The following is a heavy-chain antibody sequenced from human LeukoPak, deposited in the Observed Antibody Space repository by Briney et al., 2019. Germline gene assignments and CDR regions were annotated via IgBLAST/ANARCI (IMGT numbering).Heavy chain of an antibody. CDR2: TYYRLKWYN. J-gene: IGHJ5*02. CDR3: ARGITIFGVVIGPNGFDP. Sequence: SQTLSLTCAISGDSVSSNSAAWNWIRQSPSRGLEWLGRTYYRLKWYNDYAVSVKSRITINPDTSKNQFSLQLNSVTPEDTAVYYCARGITIFGVVIGPNGFDPWGQGTLVTASS. V-gene: IGHV6-1*01. D-gene: IGHD3-3*01. CDR1: GDSVSSNSAA.